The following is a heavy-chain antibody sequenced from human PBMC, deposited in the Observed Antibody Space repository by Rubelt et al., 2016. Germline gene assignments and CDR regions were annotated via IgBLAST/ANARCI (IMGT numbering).Heavy chain of an antibody. CDR2: ISPFNCDT. CDR3: ASFHYFDRSATDY. D-gene: IGHD3-22*01. CDR1: GYTFTSYG. Sequence: QVQLVQSGAEVKKPGASVKVSCKASGYTFTSYGISWVRQAPGQGLEWMGWISPFNCDTKSTQKRQGRVTMTTDTSTSTAYMELRSLRSDDTAVYYCASFHYFDRSATDYWGQGTLVTVSS. J-gene: IGHJ4*02. V-gene: IGHV1-18*01.